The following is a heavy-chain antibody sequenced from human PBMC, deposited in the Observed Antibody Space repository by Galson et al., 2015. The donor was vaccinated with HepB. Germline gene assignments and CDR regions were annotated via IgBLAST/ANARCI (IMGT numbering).Heavy chain of an antibody. J-gene: IGHJ6*03. V-gene: IGHV7-4-1*02. CDR3: ARSPLRFLDWLPYYDYYYMDV. D-gene: IGHD3-3*01. Sequence: VKVSCKASGYTFTDYVVNWVRQAPGQGLEWMGWMNTNTGKPTYAPGFAGRFVFSLDTSVTTAYPQISGLETDDTAVYYCARSPLRFLDWLPYYDYYYMDVWGEGTTVTVSS. CDR2: MNTNTGKP. CDR1: GYTFTDYV.